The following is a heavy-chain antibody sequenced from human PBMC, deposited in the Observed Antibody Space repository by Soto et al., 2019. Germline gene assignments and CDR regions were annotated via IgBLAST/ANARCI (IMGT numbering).Heavy chain of an antibody. CDR2: VYPGDSDT. J-gene: IGHJ6*02. CDR1: GYSFTSYW. CDR3: GRNALSRGGPGHGMDV. D-gene: IGHD3-10*01. V-gene: IGHV5-51*01. Sequence: PGESLKISCKGSGYSFTSYWIGWVRQMPGKGLEWMGIVYPGDSDTRYSPSFQGQVTISADKSISTAYLQWNSLKASDTAMYYCGRNALSRGGPGHGMDVSGPGTTLTVSS.